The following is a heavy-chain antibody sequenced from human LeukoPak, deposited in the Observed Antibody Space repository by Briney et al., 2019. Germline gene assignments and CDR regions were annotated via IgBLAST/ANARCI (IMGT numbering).Heavy chain of an antibody. CDR1: GFTFRSYW. V-gene: IGHV3-74*01. CDR2: ISNDGSTR. D-gene: IGHD6-13*01. Sequence: GGSLRLSCAASGFTFRSYWMHWVRQGQGKGLVWVSRISNDGSTRHYADSVKGRFTISRDNSKNMMYLQMNSLRAEDTAVYYCASASSHRIAAGGDYWGHGTLVTVSS. J-gene: IGHJ4*01. CDR3: ASASSHRIAAGGDY.